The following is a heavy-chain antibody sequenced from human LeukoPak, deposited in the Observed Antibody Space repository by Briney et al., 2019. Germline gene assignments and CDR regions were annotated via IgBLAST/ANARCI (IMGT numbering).Heavy chain of an antibody. CDR3: ATWYCSSTSCRPAWGWFDP. D-gene: IGHD2-2*01. CDR2: FDPEDGET. Sequence: ASVKVSCKVSGYTLTELSMHWVRQAPGKGLEWMGGFDPEDGETIYAQKFQGRVTMTEDTSTDTAYMELSSLRSEDTAVYYCATWYCSSTSCRPAWGWFDPWGQGTLVTVSS. J-gene: IGHJ5*02. CDR1: GYTLTELS. V-gene: IGHV1-24*01.